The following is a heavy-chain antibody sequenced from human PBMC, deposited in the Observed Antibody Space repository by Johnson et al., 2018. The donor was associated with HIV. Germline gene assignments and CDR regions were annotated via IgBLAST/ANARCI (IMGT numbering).Heavy chain of an antibody. Sequence: VQLVESGGGVVQPGRSLRLSCAASAFTFSSYDMHWVRQATGKGLEWVSAIGTAGDTYYPGSVKGRFTNSREKAKNSLYLQMNSLRAEDTALYYCVKGYGGSYSGAFDIWGQGTMVTVSS. J-gene: IGHJ3*02. CDR1: AFTFSSYD. CDR3: VKGYGGSYSGAFDI. V-gene: IGHV3-13*01. CDR2: IGTAGDT. D-gene: IGHD1-26*01.